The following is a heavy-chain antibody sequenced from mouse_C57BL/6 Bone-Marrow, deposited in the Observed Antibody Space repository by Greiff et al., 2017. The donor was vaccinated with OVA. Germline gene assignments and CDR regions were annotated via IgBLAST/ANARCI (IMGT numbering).Heavy chain of an antibody. J-gene: IGHJ2*01. CDR2: IHPNSGST. CDR3: AREWLLPFDY. CDR1: GYTFTSYW. V-gene: IGHV1-64*01. D-gene: IGHD2-3*01. Sequence: QVQLQQPGAELVKPGASVKLSCKASGYTFTSYWMHWVKQRPGQGLEWIGMIHPNSGSTNYNKKFKSKATLTVDKSSSTAYMQLSSLTSEDSAVYYCAREWLLPFDYWGQGTTLTVSS.